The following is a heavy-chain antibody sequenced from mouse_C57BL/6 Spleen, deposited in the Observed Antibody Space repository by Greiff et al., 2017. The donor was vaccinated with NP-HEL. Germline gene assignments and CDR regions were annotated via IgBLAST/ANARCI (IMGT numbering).Heavy chain of an antibody. CDR1: GFTFSSYA. Sequence: DVKLVESGGGLVKPGGSLKLSCAASGFTFSSYAMSWVRQTPEKRLEWVATISDGGSYTYYPDNVKGRFTISRDNAKNNLYLQMSHLKSEDTAMYYCARDRDYGSSGMAMDYWGQGTSVTVSS. D-gene: IGHD1-1*01. V-gene: IGHV5-4*01. CDR2: ISDGGSYT. J-gene: IGHJ4*01. CDR3: ARDRDYGSSGMAMDY.